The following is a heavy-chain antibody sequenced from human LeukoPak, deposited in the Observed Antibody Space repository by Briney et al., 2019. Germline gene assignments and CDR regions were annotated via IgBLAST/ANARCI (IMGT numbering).Heavy chain of an antibody. D-gene: IGHD3-22*01. V-gene: IGHV3-23*01. J-gene: IGHJ4*02. CDR3: AKDKRITRIVVVNHFDY. Sequence: GGSLRLSCAASGFTFSSYAMSWVRQAPGKGLEWVSAISGSGGSTYYADSVKGRFTISRDNSKNTLYLQMNSLRAEDTAVYYCAKDKRITRIVVVNHFDYWGQGTLVTVSS. CDR1: GFTFSSYA. CDR2: ISGSGGST.